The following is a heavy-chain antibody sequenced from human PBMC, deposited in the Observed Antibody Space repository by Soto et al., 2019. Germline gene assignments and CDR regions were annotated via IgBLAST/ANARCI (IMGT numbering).Heavy chain of an antibody. V-gene: IGHV3-33*01. CDR2: IWYDGSKK. CDR1: GFTFSSFG. J-gene: IGHJ6*02. Sequence: QVQVVESGGGVVQPGRSLRLSCAASGFTFSSFGMHWVRQAPGKGLEWVSLIWYDGSKKSYGDSVKGRFTISRDNSRNTVYLQMNSLRADDTAVYYCARDASYYSLWSGYYPSRNGMDVWGQGTTVLVSS. D-gene: IGHD3-3*01. CDR3: ARDASYYSLWSGYYPSRNGMDV.